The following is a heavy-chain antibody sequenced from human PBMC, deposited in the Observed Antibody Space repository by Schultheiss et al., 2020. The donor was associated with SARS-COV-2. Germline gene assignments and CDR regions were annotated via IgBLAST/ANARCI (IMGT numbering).Heavy chain of an antibody. Sequence: GGSLRLSCAASGFSFSSYAMSWVRQAPGKGLEWVSSITMSSTYIYYADSVKGRFTISRDNANNSLDLQMNSLRAEDTAVYYCASFETDGSWSSPRFDNWGQGTLVTVSS. CDR2: ITMSSTYI. CDR3: ASFETDGSWSSPRFDN. V-gene: IGHV3-21*01. CDR1: GFSFSSYA. D-gene: IGHD3-10*01. J-gene: IGHJ4*02.